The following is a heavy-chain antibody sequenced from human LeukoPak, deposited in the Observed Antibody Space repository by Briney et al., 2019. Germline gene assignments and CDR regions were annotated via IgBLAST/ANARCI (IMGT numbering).Heavy chain of an antibody. D-gene: IGHD1-26*01. CDR2: VYYSGST. Sequence: SETLSLTCTVSGGSISSSTYYWGWIRQPPGKGLEWIGSVYYSGSTYYNPSLKSRVTISVDASKNQFSLKLTSVTAADTAVYYCAKDTVGATFPGAFDIWGQGTMVIVSS. J-gene: IGHJ3*02. CDR1: GGSISSSTYY. V-gene: IGHV4-39*07. CDR3: AKDTVGATFPGAFDI.